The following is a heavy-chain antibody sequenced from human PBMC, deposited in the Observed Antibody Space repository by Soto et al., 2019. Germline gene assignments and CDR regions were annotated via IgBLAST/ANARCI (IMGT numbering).Heavy chain of an antibody. D-gene: IGHD3-16*02. CDR1: GYTFISYW. CDR3: ARIIAASGTGFDY. CDR2: IYPGDSDT. V-gene: IGHV5-51*01. Sequence: GESLKLSCKGSGYTFISYWIGWVRQKPGKGLEWMGMIYPGDSDTRYSPSFQGQVTISADKSINTAYLQWSSLEASDTAVYYCARIIAASGTGFDYWGQGTLVNVSS. J-gene: IGHJ4*02.